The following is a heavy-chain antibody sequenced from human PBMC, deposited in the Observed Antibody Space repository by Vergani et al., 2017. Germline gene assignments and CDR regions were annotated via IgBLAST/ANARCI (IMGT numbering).Heavy chain of an antibody. Sequence: QVQLVESGGGVVQPGTSLRLSCAASGFIFKNHGMQWVRQAPGKGLEWVALIWGEGRKKNYGDSMKGRFTISRDNSKDTLYLEMNSLGGEDSAVYYCVRRSWIRRCKSVNCSLWDYWVEGTPVTV. J-gene: IGHJ4*02. CDR3: VRRSWIRRCKSVNCSLWDY. CDR1: GFIFKNHG. D-gene: IGHD2/OR15-2a*01. V-gene: IGHV3-33*01. CDR2: IWGEGRKK.